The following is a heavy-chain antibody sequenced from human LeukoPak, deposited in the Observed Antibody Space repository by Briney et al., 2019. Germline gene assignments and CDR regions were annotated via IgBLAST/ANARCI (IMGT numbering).Heavy chain of an antibody. V-gene: IGHV3-21*01. Sequence: GGSLRLSCAASGFTFSSYSMNWVRQAPGKGLEWVSSISSSSSYIYYADSVKGRFTISRDNAKNSLYLQMNSLRAEDTAVYYCARDLRSILTGYYGYYYGMDVWGQGATVTVSS. D-gene: IGHD3-9*01. CDR1: GFTFSSYS. J-gene: IGHJ6*02. CDR3: ARDLRSILTGYYGYYYGMDV. CDR2: ISSSSSYI.